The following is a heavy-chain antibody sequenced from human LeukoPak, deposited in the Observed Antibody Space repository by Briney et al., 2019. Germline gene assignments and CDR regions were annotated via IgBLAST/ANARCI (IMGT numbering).Heavy chain of an antibody. CDR1: GYTFTSYA. V-gene: IGHV1-2*02. Sequence: ASVKVSCKASGYTFTSYAMNWVRQAPGQGLEWMGWINPNSGGTNYARKFQGRVTMTRDTSISTAYMELSRLRSDDTAVYYCARDQYSGSSANFDYWGQGTLVTVSS. CDR2: INPNSGGT. J-gene: IGHJ4*02. CDR3: ARDQYSGSSANFDY. D-gene: IGHD1-26*01.